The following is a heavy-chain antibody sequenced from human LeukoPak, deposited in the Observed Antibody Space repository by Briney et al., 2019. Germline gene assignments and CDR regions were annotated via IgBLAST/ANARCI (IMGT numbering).Heavy chain of an antibody. CDR3: AKTDIVVVVAATPDL. J-gene: IGHJ4*02. D-gene: IGHD2-15*01. CDR1: GFTFSSYG. CDR2: ISYDGSNK. V-gene: IGHV3-30*18. Sequence: PGGSLRFSCAASGFTFSSYGMHWVRQAPGKGLEWVAVISYDGSNKYYADSVKGRFTISRDNSKNTLYLQMNSLRAEDTAVYYCAKTDIVVVVAATPDLWGQGTLVTVSS.